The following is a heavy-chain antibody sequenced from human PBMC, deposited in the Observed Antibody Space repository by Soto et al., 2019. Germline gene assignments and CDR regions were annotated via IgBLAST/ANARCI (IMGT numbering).Heavy chain of an antibody. CDR2: IYYSGST. D-gene: IGHD2-15*01. J-gene: IGHJ4*02. Sequence: PSETLSLTCTVFDGSISSYYWSWIRQPPGKGLEWIGYIYYSGSTNYNPAPKSRVTKSVDTSKNQFSLKLSSVTAAVSAVYYCARRYGGTFDFWGQGTLVTVSS. V-gene: IGHV4-59*08. CDR3: ARRYGGTFDF. CDR1: DGSISSYY.